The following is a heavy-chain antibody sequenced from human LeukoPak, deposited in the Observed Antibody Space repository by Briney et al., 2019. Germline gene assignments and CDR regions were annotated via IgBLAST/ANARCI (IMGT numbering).Heavy chain of an antibody. CDR2: INSDGSST. CDR1: GFAFSSYW. J-gene: IGHJ4*02. Sequence: GGSLRLSCAASGFAFSSYWIHWVRQAPGKGLLWVSRINSDGSSTSYADSVKGRFTISRDNAKNTLYLQMNSLRAEDTAVYYCARATGSYYSIGYWGQGTLVTVSS. D-gene: IGHD1-26*01. CDR3: ARATGSYYSIGY. V-gene: IGHV3-74*01.